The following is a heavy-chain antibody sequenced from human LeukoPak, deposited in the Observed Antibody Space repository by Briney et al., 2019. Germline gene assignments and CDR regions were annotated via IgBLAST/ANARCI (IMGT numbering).Heavy chain of an antibody. CDR1: GGSISSYY. D-gene: IGHD2/OR15-2a*01. Sequence: SETLSLTCTVPGGSISSYYWRWIRQPAGQGLEWIGRIYSCGSTHYHPYFESRVTMSVDTSKNQFALMLSSVAAADTAVYYCARSPVVIYNYFDYWGQGTLVTVSS. CDR2: IYSCGST. V-gene: IGHV4-4*07. CDR3: ARSPVVIYNYFDY. J-gene: IGHJ4*02.